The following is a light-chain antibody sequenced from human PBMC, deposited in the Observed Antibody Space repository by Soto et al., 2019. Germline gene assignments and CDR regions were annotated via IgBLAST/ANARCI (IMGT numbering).Light chain of an antibody. Sequence: QPVLTQSPSASASLGASVKLTCTLSSGHSSYAIAWHQQQPEKGPRYLMKLNSDGSHSKGDGIPDRFSGSSSGAERYLTISSLQSEDEADYYCQTWVTGIWVFGGRTKLTVL. CDR3: QTWVTGIWV. J-gene: IGLJ3*02. CDR1: SGHSSYA. CDR2: LNSDGSH. V-gene: IGLV4-69*01.